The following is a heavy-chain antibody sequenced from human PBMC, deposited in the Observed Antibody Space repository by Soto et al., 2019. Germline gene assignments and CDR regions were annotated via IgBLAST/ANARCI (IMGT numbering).Heavy chain of an antibody. CDR2: IYYSGST. CDR3: ARMWYYDSSGYIDY. CDR1: GGSISSYY. J-gene: IGHJ4*02. D-gene: IGHD3-22*01. Sequence: SETLSLTCTVSGGSISSYYWSWIRQPPGKGLEWIGYIYYSGSTNYNPSPKSRVTISVDTSKNQFSLKLSSVTAADTAVYYCARMWYYDSSGYIDYWGQGTRVTVSS. V-gene: IGHV4-59*01.